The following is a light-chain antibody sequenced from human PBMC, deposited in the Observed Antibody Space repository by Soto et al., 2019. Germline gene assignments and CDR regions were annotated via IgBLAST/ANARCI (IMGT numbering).Light chain of an antibody. CDR1: SGDVGGYNY. V-gene: IGLV2-14*01. J-gene: IGLJ1*01. Sequence: QSVLTQPASVSGSPGQSITISCTGTSGDVGGYNYVSWYQQHPGKAPKLMIYEVSNRPSGVSNRFSGSKSGNTASLTISGLQAEDEADYYCSSYTDSSTLGLYVFGTGTKVTVL. CDR2: EVS. CDR3: SSYTDSSTLGLYV.